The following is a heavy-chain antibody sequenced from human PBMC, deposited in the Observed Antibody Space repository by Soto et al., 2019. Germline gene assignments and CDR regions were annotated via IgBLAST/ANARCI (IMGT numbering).Heavy chain of an antibody. V-gene: IGHV2-70*01. J-gene: IGHJ6*02. Sequence: LVNPTQTLTLTCTFSGFSLSTSGMCVSWIRQPPGKALEWLALIDWDDDKYYSTSLKTRLTISKDTSKNQVVLTMTNMDPVDTATYYCARILKVGATLGSYYYYGMDVWGQGTTVTVS. CDR1: GFSLSTSGMC. D-gene: IGHD1-26*01. CDR2: IDWDDDK. CDR3: ARILKVGATLGSYYYYGMDV.